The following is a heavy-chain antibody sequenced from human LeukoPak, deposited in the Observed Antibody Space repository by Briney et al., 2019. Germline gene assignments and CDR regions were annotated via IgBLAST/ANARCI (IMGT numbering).Heavy chain of an antibody. CDR1: GFTFSSYW. J-gene: IGHJ3*02. Sequence: GGSLRLSCAASGFTFSSYWMSWVRQAPGKGLEWVANIKQDGSEKYYVDSVKGRFTISRDNAKNSLYLQMNSLRAEDTAVYYCARDVGWELPSGAFDIWGQGTMVTVSS. D-gene: IGHD1-26*01. CDR3: ARDVGWELPSGAFDI. CDR2: IKQDGSEK. V-gene: IGHV3-7*01.